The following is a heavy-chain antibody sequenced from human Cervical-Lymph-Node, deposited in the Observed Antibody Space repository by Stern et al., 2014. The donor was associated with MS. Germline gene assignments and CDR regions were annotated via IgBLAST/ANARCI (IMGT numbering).Heavy chain of an antibody. D-gene: IGHD6-19*01. CDR1: GFSLSTSGVG. Sequence: QITLKESGPTLVQPTQTLTLTCAFSGFSLSTSGVGVGWIRQPPGKALEWRALISWDGAKRYSPSLKSRLTIPKDTSKNQVVLTMTNMDPVDTATYYCAHRPPRRIAVADDAFDIWGQGTMVTVSS. CDR2: ISWDGAK. CDR3: AHRPPRRIAVADDAFDI. V-gene: IGHV2-5*02. J-gene: IGHJ3*02.